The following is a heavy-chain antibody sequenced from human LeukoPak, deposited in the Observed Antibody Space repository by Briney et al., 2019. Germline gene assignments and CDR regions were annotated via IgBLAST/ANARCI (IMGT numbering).Heavy chain of an antibody. V-gene: IGHV3-15*01. J-gene: IGHJ4*02. CDR2: IKSKTDGGTK. CDR1: GFTFSNAW. CDR3: TTVAPVDY. Sequence: GGSLRLSYAASGFTFSNAWMRWVRQAPEQGTEWVGRIKSKTDGGTKDYAAPVKGRFTISRDDSNNTLYLQMNSLKTGDTAVYYCTTVAPVDYWGQGTLVTVSS.